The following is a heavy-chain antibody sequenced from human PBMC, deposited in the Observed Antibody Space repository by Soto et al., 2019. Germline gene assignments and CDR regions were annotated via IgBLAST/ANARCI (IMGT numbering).Heavy chain of an antibody. D-gene: IGHD6-19*01. Sequence: PGGSLRLSCAASGFTFSDYYMSWIRQAPGKGLEWVSYISSSSSYTNYADSVKGRFTISRDNAKNSLYLQMNSLRAEDTAVYYFARDSAPIAVAGTHYYYGMDVWGQGTTVTVSS. CDR1: GFTFSDYY. J-gene: IGHJ6*02. CDR2: ISSSSSYT. V-gene: IGHV3-11*05. CDR3: ARDSAPIAVAGTHYYYGMDV.